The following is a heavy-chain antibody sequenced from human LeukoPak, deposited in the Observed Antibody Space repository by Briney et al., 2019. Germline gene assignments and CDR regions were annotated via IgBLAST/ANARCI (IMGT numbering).Heavy chain of an antibody. CDR3: ARHPLPGSSGGSCPGEGAFDI. Sequence: GESLKISCKGSGCSFTSYWISWVRQMPGKGLEWMGRIDPSDSYTNYSPSFQGHVTISADKSISTAYLQWSSLKASDTAMYYCARHPLPGSSGGSCPGEGAFDIWGQGTMVTVSS. J-gene: IGHJ3*02. CDR2: IDPSDSYT. V-gene: IGHV5-10-1*01. D-gene: IGHD2-15*01. CDR1: GCSFTSYW.